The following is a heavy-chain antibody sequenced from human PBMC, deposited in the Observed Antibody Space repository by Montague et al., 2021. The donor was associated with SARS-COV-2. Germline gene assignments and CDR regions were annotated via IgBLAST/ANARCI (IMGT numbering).Heavy chain of an antibody. V-gene: IGHV4-4*02. CDR2: IFHSGTI. J-gene: IGHJ6*02. CDR3: ATLSRRTAAGTRDYFGLDV. Sequence: SETLSLTCRVSGDSISTSTWWPWVRQTPGKGLELIGEIFHSGTINYNPSLKSRVSISVDKSNNQFSLRLSSLIAADTAVYYCATLSRRTAAGTRDYFGLDVGGQGTTVVVSS. CDR1: GDSISTSTW. D-gene: IGHD6-13*01.